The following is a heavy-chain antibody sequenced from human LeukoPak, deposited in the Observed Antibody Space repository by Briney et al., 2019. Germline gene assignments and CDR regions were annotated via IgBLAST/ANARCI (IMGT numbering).Heavy chain of an antibody. CDR1: GGSISSYY. Sequence: PSETLSLTCTVSGGSISSYYWSWIRQPAGKGLEWIGRIYTSGSTNYNPSLKSRVTMSVDTSKNQFSLKLSPVTAADTAVYYCARDEHVLRYFDWFTDNDAFDIWGQGTMVTVSS. J-gene: IGHJ3*02. V-gene: IGHV4-4*07. CDR3: ARDEHVLRYFDWFTDNDAFDI. D-gene: IGHD3-9*01. CDR2: IYTSGST.